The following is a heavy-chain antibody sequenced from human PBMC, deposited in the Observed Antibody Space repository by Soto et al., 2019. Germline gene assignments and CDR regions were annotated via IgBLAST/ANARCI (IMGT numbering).Heavy chain of an antibody. CDR3: ARGPGGQQLVTLRY. CDR1: GGTFSSYA. V-gene: IGHV1-69*01. Sequence: QVQLVQSGAEVKKPGSSVQVSCKASGGTFSSYAISWVRQAPGQGLEWMGGIIPIVGTANYAQKFQGRVTITADESTSTAYMGLSSLRSEDTAVYYCARGPGGQQLVTLRYWGQGTLVTVSS. D-gene: IGHD6-13*01. CDR2: IIPIVGTA. J-gene: IGHJ4*02.